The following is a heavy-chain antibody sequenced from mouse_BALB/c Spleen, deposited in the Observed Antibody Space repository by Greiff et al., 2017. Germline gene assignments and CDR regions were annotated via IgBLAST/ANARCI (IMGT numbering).Heavy chain of an antibody. D-gene: IGHD2-3*01. CDR3: TPDGYYPFAY. J-gene: IGHJ3*01. CDR2: IRLKSNNYAT. CDR1: GFTFSNYW. V-gene: IGHV6-6*02. Sequence: DVKLQESGGGLVQPGGSMKLSCVASGFTFSNYWMNWVRQSPEKGLEWVAEIRLKSNNYATHYAESVKGRFTISRDDSKSSVYLQMNNLRAEDTGIYYCTPDGYYPFAYWGQGTLVTVSA.